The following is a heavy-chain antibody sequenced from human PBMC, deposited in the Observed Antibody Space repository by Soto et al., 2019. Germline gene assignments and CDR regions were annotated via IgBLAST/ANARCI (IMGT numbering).Heavy chain of an antibody. J-gene: IGHJ6*02. CDR2: IWCDGSNK. CDR3: ARDSLASLRFLEWLLPYGMDV. D-gene: IGHD3-3*01. Sequence: GGSLRLSSAASGFTFSSYGMHWVRQAPGKGLEWVAVIWCDGSNKYYADSVKGRFTISRDNSKNTLYLQMNSLSAEDTAVYYCARDSLASLRFLEWLLPYGMDVWGQGTTVTVSS. CDR1: GFTFSSYG. V-gene: IGHV3-33*01.